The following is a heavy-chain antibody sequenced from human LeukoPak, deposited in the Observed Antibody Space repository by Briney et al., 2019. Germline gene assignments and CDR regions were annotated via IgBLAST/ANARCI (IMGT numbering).Heavy chain of an antibody. CDR2: IYHSGST. J-gene: IGHJ4*02. V-gene: IGHV4-39*07. CDR3: ARGPHTYYDFWSGYFGRNYFDY. D-gene: IGHD3-3*01. Sequence: KSSETLSLTCTVSGGSISSSSYYWGWIRQPPGKGLEWIGSIYHSGSTYYNPSLKSRVTISVDTSKNQFSLKLSSVTAADTAVYYCARGPHTYYDFWSGYFGRNYFDYWSQGTLVTVSS. CDR1: GGSISSSSYY.